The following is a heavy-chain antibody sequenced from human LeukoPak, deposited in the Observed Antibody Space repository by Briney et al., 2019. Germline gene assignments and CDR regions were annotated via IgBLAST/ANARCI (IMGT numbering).Heavy chain of an antibody. Sequence: GGSLRLSCAASGFTFSSYSMNWVRQAPGKGLGWVSYISSSSSTIYYADSVKGRFTISRDNAKNSLYLQMNSLRAEDTAVYYCARDARYVLRFLEWEYYYYYMDVWGKGTTVTVSS. D-gene: IGHD3-3*01. CDR2: ISSSSSTI. CDR3: ARDARYVLRFLEWEYYYYYMDV. J-gene: IGHJ6*03. CDR1: GFTFSSYS. V-gene: IGHV3-48*01.